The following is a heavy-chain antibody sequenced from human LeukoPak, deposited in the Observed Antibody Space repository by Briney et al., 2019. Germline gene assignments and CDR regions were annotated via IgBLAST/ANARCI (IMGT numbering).Heavy chain of an antibody. D-gene: IGHD3-10*01. V-gene: IGHV4-39*02. J-gene: IGHJ4*02. CDR1: GDSISTSNSY. Sequence: SETLSLTCTVSGDSISTSNSYWGWIRQPPGKGLEWTGSIYYSGNTYYNASLKSRVTIPVDTSKNQFSLKLTSVTAADTAVYYCARDYGSGSYPRIYFEYWGQGTLVTVSS. CDR2: IYYSGNT. CDR3: ARDYGSGSYPRIYFEY.